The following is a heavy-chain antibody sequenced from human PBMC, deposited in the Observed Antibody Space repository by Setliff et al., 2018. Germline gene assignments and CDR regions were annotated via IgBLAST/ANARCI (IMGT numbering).Heavy chain of an antibody. D-gene: IGHD5-18*01. Sequence: PSLKVSCKASGYTFRNSAFAWARQAPGQGLEWVGWISVYNGDTNYAQKFQGRVTLTTDTSTSTAYMELRSLTSDDSAFYYCARAPSVELVTIRTNSWFTYWGQGTLVTVSS. CDR1: GYTFRNSA. CDR3: ARAPSVELVTIRTNSWFTY. V-gene: IGHV1-18*01. CDR2: ISVYNGDT. J-gene: IGHJ4*02.